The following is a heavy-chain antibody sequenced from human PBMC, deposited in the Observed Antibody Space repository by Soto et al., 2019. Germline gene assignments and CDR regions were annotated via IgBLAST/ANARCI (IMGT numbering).Heavy chain of an antibody. V-gene: IGHV4-59*08. Sequence: PSETLSLTCTVSRGSISSSYWTWIRQPPGKGLEWIGYISYSGSPNYNPSLKSRVTISVDTSKNQFSLKLSSVTAADTAVYYCARHPSRRYYDSSGYYYPLVYGMDVWGQGTTVTVSS. CDR1: RGSISSSY. J-gene: IGHJ6*02. CDR3: ARHPSRRYYDSSGYYYPLVYGMDV. D-gene: IGHD3-22*01. CDR2: ISYSGSP.